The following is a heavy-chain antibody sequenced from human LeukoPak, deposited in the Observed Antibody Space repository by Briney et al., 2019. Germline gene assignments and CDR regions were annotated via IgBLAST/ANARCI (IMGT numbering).Heavy chain of an antibody. CDR2: ISGSGGST. J-gene: IGHJ4*02. CDR3: AKDKGSVLVATLIDY. Sequence: GGSLRLSCAACGFTFSSYAMSWVRQAPGKGLEWVSAISGSGGSTYYADSVKGRFTISRDNSKNTLYLQMNSLRAEDTAVYYCAKDKGSVLVATLIDYWGQGTLVTVSS. D-gene: IGHD2-15*01. CDR1: GFTFSSYA. V-gene: IGHV3-23*01.